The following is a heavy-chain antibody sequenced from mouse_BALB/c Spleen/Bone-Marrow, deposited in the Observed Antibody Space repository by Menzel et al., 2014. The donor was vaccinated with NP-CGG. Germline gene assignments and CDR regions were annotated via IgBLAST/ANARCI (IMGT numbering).Heavy chain of an antibody. CDR3: ARDSSGYFDY. CDR2: ISSGGSYT. D-gene: IGHD3-1*01. V-gene: IGHV5-9-4*01. Sequence: EVMLVESGGGLVKPGGSLKLSCAASGFTFSYYGMSWVRQSPEKRLGGVAEISSGGSYTYYPDPVTGRFTIARDNAKNTLYLEMSSLRSGDTAMYYCARDSSGYFDYWGQGTPLTVSS. J-gene: IGHJ2*01. CDR1: GFTFSYYG.